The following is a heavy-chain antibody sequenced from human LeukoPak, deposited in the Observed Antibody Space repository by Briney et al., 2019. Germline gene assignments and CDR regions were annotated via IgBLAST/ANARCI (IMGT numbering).Heavy chain of an antibody. Sequence: SGTLSLTCAVSGGSISSSNWWSWVRQPPGKGLEWIREIYHSGSTNYNPSLKSRVTISVDKSKNQFSLKLSSVTAADTAVYYCEVAVGKGYFQHWGQGTLVTVSS. CDR2: IYHSGST. D-gene: IGHD6-19*01. CDR3: EVAVGKGYFQH. V-gene: IGHV4-4*02. CDR1: GGSISSSNW. J-gene: IGHJ1*01.